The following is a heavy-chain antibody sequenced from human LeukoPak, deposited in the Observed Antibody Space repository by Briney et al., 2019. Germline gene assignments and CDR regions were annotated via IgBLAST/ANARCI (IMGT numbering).Heavy chain of an antibody. Sequence: GSLRLSCAASGFTFSSYGMHWVRQAPGKGLEWVAVIWYDGSNKYYADSVKGRFTISRDNSKNTLYLQMNSLRAEDTAVYYCASGVVTDAFDIWGQGTMVTVSS. CDR3: ASGVVTDAFDI. CDR1: GFTFSSYG. D-gene: IGHD2-21*02. J-gene: IGHJ3*02. CDR2: IWYDGSNK. V-gene: IGHV3-33*01.